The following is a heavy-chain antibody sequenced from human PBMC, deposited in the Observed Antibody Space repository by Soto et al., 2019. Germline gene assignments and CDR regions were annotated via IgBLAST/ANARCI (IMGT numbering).Heavy chain of an antibody. D-gene: IGHD2-15*01. V-gene: IGHV1-2*02. CDR3: ARDLDIVVVVAAIRPYYYYGMDV. Sequence: ASVKVSCKASGYMFTGYYIHWVRQAPGQGLEWMGWINPNSGGTNYAQKFQGRVTMTRDTSISTAYMELSRLRSDDTAVYYCARDLDIVVVVAAIRPYYYYGMDVWGQGTTVTVSS. J-gene: IGHJ6*02. CDR1: GYMFTGYY. CDR2: INPNSGGT.